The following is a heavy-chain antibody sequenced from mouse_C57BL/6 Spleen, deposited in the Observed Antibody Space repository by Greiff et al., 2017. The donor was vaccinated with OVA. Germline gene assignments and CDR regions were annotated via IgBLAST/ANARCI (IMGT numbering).Heavy chain of an antibody. CDR3: ARWGLPHFDY. Sequence: EVQLQESGPELVKPGASVKMSCKASGYTFTDYNMHWVKQSHGKSLEWIGYINPNNGGTSYNQKFKGKATLTVNKSSSTAYMELRSLTSEDSAVYYCARWGLPHFDYWGQGTTLTVSS. CDR2: INPNNGGT. V-gene: IGHV1-22*01. J-gene: IGHJ2*01. D-gene: IGHD5-5*01. CDR1: GYTFTDYN.